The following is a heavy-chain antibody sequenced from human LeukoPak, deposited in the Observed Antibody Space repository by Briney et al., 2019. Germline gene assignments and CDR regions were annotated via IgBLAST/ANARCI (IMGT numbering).Heavy chain of an antibody. D-gene: IGHD3-10*01. Sequence: SETLSLTCTVSGGSISSSSYYWGWIRQPPGKGLEWIGEINHSGSTNYNPSLKSRVTISVDTSKNQFSLKLSSVTAADTAVYYCARGYYYGSGSYYRPSGYYFDYWGQGTLATVSS. J-gene: IGHJ4*02. CDR3: ARGYYYGSGSYYRPSGYYFDY. CDR2: INHSGST. V-gene: IGHV4-39*07. CDR1: GGSISSSSYY.